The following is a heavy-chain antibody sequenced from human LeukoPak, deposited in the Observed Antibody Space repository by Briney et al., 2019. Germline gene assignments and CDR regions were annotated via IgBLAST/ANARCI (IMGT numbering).Heavy chain of an antibody. CDR2: VVPLLGSP. CDR3: AREVGTETLDD. CDR1: GDFKTYT. Sequence: SVKVSRKASGDFKTYTMTWVRQAPGQRLEWMGGVVPLLGSPDYAQKFQDRLTITTDESTNTAYMELRSLRSEDTAVYYCAREVGTETLDDWGQGTLVTVSS. V-gene: IGHV1-69*05. J-gene: IGHJ4*02. D-gene: IGHD1-26*01.